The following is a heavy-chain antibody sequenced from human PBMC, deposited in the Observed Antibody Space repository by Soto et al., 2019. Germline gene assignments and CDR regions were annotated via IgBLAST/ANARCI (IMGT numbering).Heavy chain of an antibody. Sequence: EVQLVESGGGLIQPGGSLRLSCAASGFTVSSNYMSWVRQAPGKGLEWVSVIYSGGSTYYTDSVKGRFTISRDNSKNTLYLQMNSLRAEDTAVYYCAREMATIHYYGMDVWGQGTTVTVSS. CDR3: AREMATIHYYGMDV. CDR2: IYSGGST. D-gene: IGHD5-12*01. CDR1: GFTVSSNY. V-gene: IGHV3-53*01. J-gene: IGHJ6*02.